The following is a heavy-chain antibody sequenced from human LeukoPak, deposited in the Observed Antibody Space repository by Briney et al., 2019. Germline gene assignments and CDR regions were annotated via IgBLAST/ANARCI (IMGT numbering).Heavy chain of an antibody. J-gene: IGHJ4*02. CDR3: ARDQSPVLRFLEWLLTD. Sequence: SVKVSCKASGYTFTSYDINWVRQAPGQGLEWMGWINPNSGGTNYAQKFQGRVTMTRDTSISTAYMELSRLRSDDTAVYYCARDQSPVLRFLEWLLTDWGQGTLVTVSS. CDR2: INPNSGGT. D-gene: IGHD3-3*01. CDR1: GYTFTSYD. V-gene: IGHV1-2*02.